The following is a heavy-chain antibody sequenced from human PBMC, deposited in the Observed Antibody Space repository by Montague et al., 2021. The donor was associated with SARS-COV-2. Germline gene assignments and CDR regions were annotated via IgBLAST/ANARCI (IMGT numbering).Heavy chain of an antibody. CDR2: FLYTGTP. J-gene: IGHJ4*02. V-gene: IGHV4-39*07. CDR3: VAGGDAANAGAY. CDR1: GGSFTNSHKY. Sequence: SETLSLTCTVSGGSFTNSHKYWGWVRQPPGKGLEWIGSFLYTGTPYDHPSLTARVTISLDTSKNQFSLKMYSVTAADTAAYFCVAGGDAANAGAYWGQGTLVTVSS. D-gene: IGHD4/OR15-4a*01.